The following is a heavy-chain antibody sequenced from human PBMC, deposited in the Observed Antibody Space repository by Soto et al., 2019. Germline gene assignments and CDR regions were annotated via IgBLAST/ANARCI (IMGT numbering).Heavy chain of an antibody. CDR2: IAFDGSQE. CDR3: ATKVRVTNYLYYGMDV. Sequence: GGSLRLSCAASGFSFNTSGMHWVRQAPGKGLEWVVVIAFDGSQEFYGDSVRGRFTISRDNSKNTLFLQMKSLTPEDTAVYYCATKVRVTNYLYYGMDVWGQGTTVTVSS. V-gene: IGHV3-30*03. J-gene: IGHJ6*02. CDR1: GFSFNTSG. D-gene: IGHD2-21*02.